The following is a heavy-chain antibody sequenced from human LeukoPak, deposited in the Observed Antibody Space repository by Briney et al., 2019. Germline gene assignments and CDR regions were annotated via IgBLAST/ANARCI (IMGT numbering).Heavy chain of an antibody. V-gene: IGHV3-48*02. D-gene: IGHD3-9*01. Sequence: TGGSLRLSCATSGFSFTDYPMNWVRQAPGKGLEWVSNIRTSAEGANYAYYADSVKGRVTISRDDAKNTLYLHMNSLRDDDTAVYYCASDQRYAFNYWGQGTLVTVSS. CDR1: GFSFTDYP. CDR3: ASDQRYAFNY. CDR2: IRTSAEGANYA. J-gene: IGHJ4*02.